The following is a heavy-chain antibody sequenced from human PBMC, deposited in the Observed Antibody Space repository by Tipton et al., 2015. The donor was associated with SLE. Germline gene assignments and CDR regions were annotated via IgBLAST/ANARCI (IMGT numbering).Heavy chain of an antibody. CDR2: ISAYNGNT. J-gene: IGHJ4*02. CDR1: GYTFTSYG. CDR3: ARGIAAAGPGCDY. V-gene: IGHV1-18*01. Sequence: QSGPEVKKPGASVKVSCKASGYTFTSYGISWVRQAPGQGLEWMGWISAYNGNTNYAQKLQGRVTITADESTSTAYMELSSLRSKDAAVYYCARGIAAAGPGCDYWGQGTLVTVSS. D-gene: IGHD6-13*01.